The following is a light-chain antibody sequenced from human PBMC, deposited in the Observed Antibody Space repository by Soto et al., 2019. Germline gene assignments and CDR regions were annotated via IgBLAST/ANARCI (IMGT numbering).Light chain of an antibody. V-gene: IGKV1-8*01. J-gene: IGKJ4*01. CDR2: AAS. CDR1: QGISSY. CDR3: QQYYSYPLT. Sequence: AIRMTQSPSSFSASTGDRVTITCRASQGISSYLAWYQQKPGKAPKLLIYAASTLQSGVPSRFSGSGSGTDFTLTISCLQSEDFPTYYCQQYYSYPLTFGGGTKVDIK.